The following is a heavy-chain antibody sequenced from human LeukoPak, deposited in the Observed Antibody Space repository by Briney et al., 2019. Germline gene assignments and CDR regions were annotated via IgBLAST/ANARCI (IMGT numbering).Heavy chain of an antibody. CDR1: GGSISSSNW. J-gene: IGHJ4*02. CDR2: IYHSGSA. Sequence: SGTLSLTCAVSGGSISSSNWWRWVRQPPGKGLEWIGEIYHSGSANYNPSLKSRVTISEDKSKNQFSLRRSSVTAADTSVYYCASAGHDGIGYKVCGGQGTLVTVSS. D-gene: IGHD3-22*01. CDR3: ASAGHDGIGYKVC. V-gene: IGHV4-4*02.